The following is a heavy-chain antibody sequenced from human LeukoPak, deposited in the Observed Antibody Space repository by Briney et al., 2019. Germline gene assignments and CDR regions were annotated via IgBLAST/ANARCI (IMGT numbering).Heavy chain of an antibody. CDR3: ARDPSGYYDSSGLYYFDY. CDR1: GGSFSGYY. V-gene: IGHV4-34*01. J-gene: IGHJ4*02. D-gene: IGHD3-22*01. Sequence: PSETLSLTCVVYGGSFSGYYWSWIRQPPGKGLEWIGEINHSGSTNYNPSLKSRVTISVDTSKNQFSLKLSSVTAADTAVYYCARDPSGYYDSSGLYYFDYWGQGTLVTVSS. CDR2: INHSGST.